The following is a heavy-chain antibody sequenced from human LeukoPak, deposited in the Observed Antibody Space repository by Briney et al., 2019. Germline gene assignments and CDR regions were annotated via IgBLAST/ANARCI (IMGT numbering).Heavy chain of an antibody. CDR1: GYTFTSHG. V-gene: IGHV1-2*02. J-gene: IGHJ4*02. Sequence: ASVKVSCKASGYTFTSHGISWVRQAPGQGLEWMGWINPNSGGTNYAQKFQGRVTMTRDTSISTAYMELSRLRSDDTAVYYCARGVNYGDYNLDYWGQGTLVTVSS. D-gene: IGHD4-17*01. CDR2: INPNSGGT. CDR3: ARGVNYGDYNLDY.